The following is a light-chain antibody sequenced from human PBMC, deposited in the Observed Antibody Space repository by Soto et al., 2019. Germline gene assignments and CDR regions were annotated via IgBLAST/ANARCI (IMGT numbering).Light chain of an antibody. J-gene: IGKJ1*01. V-gene: IGKV3-20*01. CDR3: QQYSRASLT. CDR2: GAS. CDR1: QSVTDNY. Sequence: EIVLTQSPATLSLSPGERATLSCRASQSVTDNYLAWYQQKPGQAPRLVIYGASSRTSGIPDRFSASGSGTDLTLTISRLEPEDFAVYYCQQYSRASLTFGQGTKVDI.